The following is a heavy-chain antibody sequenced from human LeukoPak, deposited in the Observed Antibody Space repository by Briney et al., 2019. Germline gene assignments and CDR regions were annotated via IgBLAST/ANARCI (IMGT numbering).Heavy chain of an antibody. D-gene: IGHD6-6*01. V-gene: IGHV4-59*01. Sequence: SETLSLTCTVSGGSITTYHWNWIRQPPGKGLEWIGYAYYRGGTKYNPSLKSRVSLSVDTSKNQVSQKLSSVTAADTAVYFCARSYGSYVLDYWGQGSLVIVSS. CDR2: AYYRGGT. CDR3: ARSYGSYVLDY. J-gene: IGHJ4*02. CDR1: GGSITTYH.